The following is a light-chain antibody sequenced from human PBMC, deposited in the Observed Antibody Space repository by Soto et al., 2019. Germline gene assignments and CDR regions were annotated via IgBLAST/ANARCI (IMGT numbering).Light chain of an antibody. CDR3: HQYLNCPQA. CDR2: GAS. CDR1: ESVSTY. V-gene: IGKV3-15*01. J-gene: IGKJ1*01. Sequence: ETVMTQSPATLSVSLGERFPLSSRSRESVSTYLAWYQQRPGQAPRLLIYGASARATGIPARFSGSGSGTEFTLIISNLQPEDFSVYYCHQYLNCPQAFGQGTKVEI.